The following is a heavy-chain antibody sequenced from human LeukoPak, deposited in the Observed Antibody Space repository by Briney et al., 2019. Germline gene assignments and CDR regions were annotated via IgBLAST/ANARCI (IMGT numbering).Heavy chain of an antibody. J-gene: IGHJ4*02. D-gene: IGHD6-13*01. CDR2: ISGSGGST. V-gene: IGHV3-23*01. CDR1: GFTFSSYA. Sequence: GGSLRLSCAASGFTFSSYAMSWVRQAPGKGLKWVSAISGSGGSTYYADSVKGRFTISRDNSKNTLYLQMNSLRAEDTAVYYCAKDRGAAAGRAVFDYWGQGTLVTVSS. CDR3: AKDRGAAAGRAVFDY.